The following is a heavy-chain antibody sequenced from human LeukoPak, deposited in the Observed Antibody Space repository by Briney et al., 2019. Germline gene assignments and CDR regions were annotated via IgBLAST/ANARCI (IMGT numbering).Heavy chain of an antibody. Sequence: PGGSLRLSCAASGFTLSGNWMHWVRQAPGKGLEWVSTVTGSGSSTNYADSVKGRFTISRDNSKSTLYLQMNSLRAEDTALYYCARKPPSGGVFDFWGQGTLVTVSS. CDR2: VTGSGSST. V-gene: IGHV3-23*01. CDR1: GFTLSGNW. J-gene: IGHJ4*02. CDR3: ARKPPSGGVFDF. D-gene: IGHD2-8*02.